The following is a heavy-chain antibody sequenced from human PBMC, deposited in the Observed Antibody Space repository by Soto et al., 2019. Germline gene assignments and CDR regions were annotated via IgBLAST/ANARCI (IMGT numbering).Heavy chain of an antibody. CDR1: GGSISSGGYY. CDR3: ASPLIAAAGTAHGMDV. D-gene: IGHD6-13*01. Sequence: PSETLSLTCTVSGGSISSGGYYWSWIRQHPGKGLEWIGYIYYSGSTYYNPSLKSRVTISVDTSKNQFSLKLSSVTAADTAVYYCASPLIAAAGTAHGMDVWGQGTTVTVSS. V-gene: IGHV4-31*03. CDR2: IYYSGST. J-gene: IGHJ6*02.